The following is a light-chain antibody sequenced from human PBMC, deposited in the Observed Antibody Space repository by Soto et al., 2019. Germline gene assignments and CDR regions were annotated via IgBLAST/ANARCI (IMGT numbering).Light chain of an antibody. Sequence: EIVLTQSPATLSLPPGERATLSCRASQSVSSYLAWYQQKPGQAPRLLIYDASNRATGIPARFSGSGSGTDFTLTISSLQSEDFAVYYCQQYNNWPPYTFGQGTKVDIK. J-gene: IGKJ2*01. V-gene: IGKV3-11*01. CDR2: DAS. CDR3: QQYNNWPPYT. CDR1: QSVSSY.